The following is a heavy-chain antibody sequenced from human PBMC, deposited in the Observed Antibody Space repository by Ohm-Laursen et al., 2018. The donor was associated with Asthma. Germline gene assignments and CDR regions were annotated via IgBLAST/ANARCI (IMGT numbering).Heavy chain of an antibody. V-gene: IGHV3-7*01. Sequence: SLRLSCTASGFTFSSYGMHWVRQAPGKGLEWVANIKQDASEKYYLDSVRGRFTTSRDNAENSVFLQMNSLRAEDTAIYYCVRDTRFAFHFWGQGTMVTVSS. CDR1: GFTFSSYG. CDR3: VRDTRFAFHF. J-gene: IGHJ3*01. CDR2: IKQDASEK.